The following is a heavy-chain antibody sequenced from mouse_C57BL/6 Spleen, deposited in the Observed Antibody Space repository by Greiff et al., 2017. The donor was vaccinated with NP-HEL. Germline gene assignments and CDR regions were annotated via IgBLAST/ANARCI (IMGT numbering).Heavy chain of an antibody. CDR2: INPYNGGT. Sequence: EVQLQQSGPVLVKPGASVKMSCKASGYTFTDYYMNWVKQSHGKSLEWIGVINPYNGGTSYNQKFKGKATLTVDKSSSTAYMELNSLTSEDSAVYYCARGGTMVTTRWFAYWGQGTLVTVSA. V-gene: IGHV1-19*01. J-gene: IGHJ3*01. CDR3: ARGGTMVTTRWFAY. D-gene: IGHD2-2*01. CDR1: GYTFTDYY.